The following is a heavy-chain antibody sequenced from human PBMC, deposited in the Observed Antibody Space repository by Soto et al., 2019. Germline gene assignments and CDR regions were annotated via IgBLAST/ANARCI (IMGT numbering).Heavy chain of an antibody. CDR1: HRSISCSNW. V-gene: IGHV4-4*02. CDR3: ARINNSAWQPIDY. CDR2: IYHSGST. J-gene: IGHJ4*02. D-gene: IGHD6-19*01. Sequence: TVSLTRAFPHRSISCSNWWSWVRQSPGKGLEWIGEIYHSGSTNYNPSLKSRVTISVDKSKNQFSLKLSSVTAADTAVYYCARINNSAWQPIDYWGQG.